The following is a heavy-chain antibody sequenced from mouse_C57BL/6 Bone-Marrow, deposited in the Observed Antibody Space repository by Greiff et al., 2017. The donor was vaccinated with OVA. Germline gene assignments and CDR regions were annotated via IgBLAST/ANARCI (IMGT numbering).Heavy chain of an antibody. D-gene: IGHD1-1*01. CDR3: ARHYYGSMAMDY. Sequence: EVKLMESGGDLVKPGGSLKLSCAASGFTFSSYGMSWVRQTPDKRLEWVATISSGGSYTYSPDSVTGRFTISRDNAKNTLYLQMSSLKSEDTAMYYCARHYYGSMAMDYWGQGTSVTVSS. CDR2: ISSGGSYT. CDR1: GFTFSSYG. V-gene: IGHV5-6*01. J-gene: IGHJ4*01.